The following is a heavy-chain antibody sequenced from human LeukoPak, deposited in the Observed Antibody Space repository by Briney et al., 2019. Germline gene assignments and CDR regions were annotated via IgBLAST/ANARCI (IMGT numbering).Heavy chain of an antibody. Sequence: GESLKISCKGSGYSFTSYWIGWVRQMPGKGLEWMGIIYPGDSDTRYSSSFQGQVTIPADKSISTAYLQWSSLKASDTAMYYCARRVESIAARNDAFDIWGQGTMVTVSS. CDR1: GYSFTSYW. D-gene: IGHD6-6*01. CDR3: ARRVESIAARNDAFDI. J-gene: IGHJ3*02. CDR2: IYPGDSDT. V-gene: IGHV5-51*01.